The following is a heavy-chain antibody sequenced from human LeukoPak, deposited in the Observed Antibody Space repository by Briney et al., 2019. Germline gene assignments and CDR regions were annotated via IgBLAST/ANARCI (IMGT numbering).Heavy chain of an antibody. CDR1: GYSISSYF. D-gene: IGHD2-21*02. V-gene: IGHV4-4*07. J-gene: IGHJ4*02. Sequence: SETLSLTCTVSGYSISSYFWSWIRQPAGKGLEWIGRIYTTGSTNYNPSLTSRVTMSVDTSKNQFSLKLTSVTAADTAVYYCARETAELGRSFDYWGQGALVTVSS. CDR2: IYTTGST. CDR3: ARETAELGRSFDY.